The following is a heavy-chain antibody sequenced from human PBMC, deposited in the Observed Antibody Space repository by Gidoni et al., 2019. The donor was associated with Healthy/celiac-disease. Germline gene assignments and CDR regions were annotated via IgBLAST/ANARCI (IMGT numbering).Heavy chain of an antibody. D-gene: IGHD2-15*01. CDR1: GGSFSGYY. V-gene: IGHV4-34*01. Sequence: QVQLQQCGAGLLKPSETLSLTCAVYGGSFSGYYWSWIRQPPGKGLEWIGEINHSGSTNYNPSLKSRVTISVDTSKNQFSLKLSSVTAADTAVYYCARNLGYCSGGSCYSNAFDIWGQGTMVTVSS. CDR3: ARNLGYCSGGSCYSNAFDI. J-gene: IGHJ3*02. CDR2: INHSGST.